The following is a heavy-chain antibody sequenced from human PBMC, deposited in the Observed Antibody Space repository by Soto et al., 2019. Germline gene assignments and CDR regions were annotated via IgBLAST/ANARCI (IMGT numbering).Heavy chain of an antibody. CDR3: ATTEFWEIRTFYGMDV. J-gene: IGHJ6*02. CDR2: FDPEDGET. Sequence: GASVKVSCKVSGYTLTELSMHWVRQAPGKGLEWMGGFDPEDGETIYAQKFQGRVTMTEDTSTDTAYMELSSLRSEDTAVYYCATTEFWEIRTFYGMDVWGQGNTVTVSS. CDR1: GYTLTELS. D-gene: IGHD1-26*01. V-gene: IGHV1-24*01.